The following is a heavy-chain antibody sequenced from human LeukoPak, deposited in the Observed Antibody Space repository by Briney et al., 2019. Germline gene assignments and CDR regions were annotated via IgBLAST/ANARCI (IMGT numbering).Heavy chain of an antibody. J-gene: IGHJ5*02. CDR1: GGSISSYY. CDR2: IYYSGST. D-gene: IGHD3-22*01. Sequence: PSETLSLTCTVSGGSISSYYWSWIRQPPGKGLEWIGYIYYSGSTYYNPSLKSRVTISVDTSKNQFSLKLSSVTAADTAVYYCARDRALYDSSGYQGYWFDPWGQGTLVTVSS. V-gene: IGHV4-59*06. CDR3: ARDRALYDSSGYQGYWFDP.